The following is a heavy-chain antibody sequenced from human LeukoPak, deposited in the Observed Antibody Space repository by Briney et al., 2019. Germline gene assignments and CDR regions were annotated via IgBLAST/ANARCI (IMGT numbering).Heavy chain of an antibody. D-gene: IGHD3-9*01. CDR2: VYTSGIT. V-gene: IGHV4-4*07. Sequence: SETLSLTCTVSGVSISTYYWSWIRQPAGKGLEWIGRVYTSGITNYNPSLKSRITMSVDTSKNQFSLKLTSVTAADTAVYYCARHNGFDRGYYYYMDVWGKGTTVTVSS. J-gene: IGHJ6*03. CDR1: GVSISTYY. CDR3: ARHNGFDRGYYYYMDV.